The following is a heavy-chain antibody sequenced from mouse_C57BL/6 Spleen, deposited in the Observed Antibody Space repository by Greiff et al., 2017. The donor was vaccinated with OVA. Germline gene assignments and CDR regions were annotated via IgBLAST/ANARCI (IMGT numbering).Heavy chain of an antibody. CDR2: INPNNGGT. V-gene: IGHV1-26*01. CDR3: ARDGTGAGYAMDY. D-gene: IGHD4-1*01. CDR1: GYTFTDYY. Sequence: EVQLQQSGPELVKPGASVKISCKASGYTFTDYYMNWVKQSHGKSLEWIGDINPNNGGTSYNQKFKGKAILTVDKSSSTAYMELRSLTSEDSAVYYCARDGTGAGYAMDYWGQGTSVTVSS. J-gene: IGHJ4*01.